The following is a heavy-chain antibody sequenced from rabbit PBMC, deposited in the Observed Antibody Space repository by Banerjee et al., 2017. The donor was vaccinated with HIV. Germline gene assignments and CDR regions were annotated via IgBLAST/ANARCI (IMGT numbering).Heavy chain of an antibody. Sequence: QQQLEESGGGLVKPGASLTLTCTASGFSFSSVYWMCWVRQAPGKGLEWIACIYTGSSGSTYYASWAKGRFTISKTSSTTVTLQMTSLTAADTATYFCARDGFSSGWGDNLWGPGTLVTVS. CDR1: GFSFSSVYW. V-gene: IGHV1S45*01. CDR2: IYTGSSGST. D-gene: IGHD4-1*01. J-gene: IGHJ4*01. CDR3: ARDGFSSGWGDNL.